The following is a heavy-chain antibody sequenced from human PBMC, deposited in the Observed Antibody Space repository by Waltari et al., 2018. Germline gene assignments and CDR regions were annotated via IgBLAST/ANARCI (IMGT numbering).Heavy chain of an antibody. CDR1: GFTVSSNY. V-gene: IGHV3-66*02. J-gene: IGHJ6*02. Sequence: EVQLVESGGGLVQPGGSLRLSCAASGFTVSSNYMSWVRQAPGKGLEWVSVIYSGGSTYYADSVKGRFTISRDNSKNTLYLQMNSLRAEDTAVYYCARSPVDIVAINMPHYYYGMDVWGQGTTVTVSS. D-gene: IGHD5-12*01. CDR2: IYSGGST. CDR3: ARSPVDIVAINMPHYYYGMDV.